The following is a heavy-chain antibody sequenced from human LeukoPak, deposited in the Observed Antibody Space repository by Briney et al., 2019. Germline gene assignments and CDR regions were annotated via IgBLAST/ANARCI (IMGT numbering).Heavy chain of an antibody. J-gene: IGHJ4*02. CDR2: IWYDGSNK. Sequence: PGGSLRLSCAASGFTFSSYGMHWVRQAPGKGLEWVAVIWYDGSNKYYADSVKGRFTISRGNSKNTLYLQMNSLRAEDTAVYYCARGPGLFMVRGAETDYWGQGTLVTVSS. V-gene: IGHV3-33*01. D-gene: IGHD3-10*01. CDR3: ARGPGLFMVRGAETDY. CDR1: GFTFSSYG.